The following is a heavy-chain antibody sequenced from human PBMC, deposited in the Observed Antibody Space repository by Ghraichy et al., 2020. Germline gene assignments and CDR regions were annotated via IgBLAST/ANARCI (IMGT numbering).Heavy chain of an antibody. CDR1: DFAFGSYS. CDR2: ITSSGRTI. J-gene: IGHJ6*02. V-gene: IGHV3-48*02. CDR3: ARGSRVVRFYYYDGMDV. Sequence: GGSLRLSCVGSDFAFGSYSMNWVRQSPGKGLKWLSYITSSGRTIFYADSVKGRFTISRDNAQNSLFLQMTSLTDEDTAVYYCARGSRVVRFYYYDGMDVWGQGTTVTVSS. D-gene: IGHD4-23*01.